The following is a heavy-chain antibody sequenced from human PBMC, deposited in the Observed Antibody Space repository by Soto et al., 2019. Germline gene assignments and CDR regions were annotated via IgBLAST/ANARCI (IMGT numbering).Heavy chain of an antibody. CDR3: AREESDDSSGYYTLDY. J-gene: IGHJ4*02. V-gene: IGHV3-30-3*01. Sequence: GGSLRLSCAASGFTFSSYAMHWVRQAPGKGQEWVAVISYDGSNKYYADSVKGRFTISRDNSKNTLYLQMNSLRAEDTAVYYCAREESDDSSGYYTLDYWGQVTLVTVSS. CDR1: GFTFSSYA. CDR2: ISYDGSNK. D-gene: IGHD3-22*01.